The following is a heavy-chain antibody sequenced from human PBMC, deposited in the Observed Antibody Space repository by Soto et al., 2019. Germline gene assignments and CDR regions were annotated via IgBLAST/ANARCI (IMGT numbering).Heavy chain of an antibody. D-gene: IGHD6-13*01. V-gene: IGHV4-39*01. J-gene: IGHJ6*02. CDR1: GGSISSSSY. CDR2: IYSIGST. CDR3: RRSSRYSTDV. Sequence: QLQLQESGPGLVKPSETLSLTCTVSGGSISSSSYWGWIRQPPGKVLEWIGSIYSIGSTYYNPSLKSRVTIYVDTTKNQFSLKLSSVTAADTAVYYCRRSSRYSTDVWGQGTKVTVSS.